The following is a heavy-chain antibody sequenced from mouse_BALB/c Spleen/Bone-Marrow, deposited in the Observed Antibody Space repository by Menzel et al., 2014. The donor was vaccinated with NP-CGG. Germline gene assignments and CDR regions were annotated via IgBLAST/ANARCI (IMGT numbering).Heavy chain of an antibody. Sequence: VQLQESGPGLVAPSQSLSITCTVSGFSLTSYGVHWVRQPPGKGMEWLGVIWAGGSTNYNSALMSRLSISKDNSKSQVFLKMNSLQTDDTAMYYCARDYYGSLYAMDYWGKGTSVTVSS. D-gene: IGHD1-1*01. V-gene: IGHV2-9*02. J-gene: IGHJ4*01. CDR2: IWAGGST. CDR1: GFSLTSYG. CDR3: ARDYYGSLYAMDY.